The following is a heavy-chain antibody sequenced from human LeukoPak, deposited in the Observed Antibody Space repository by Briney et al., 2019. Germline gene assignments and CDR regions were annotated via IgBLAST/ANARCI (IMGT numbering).Heavy chain of an antibody. J-gene: IGHJ3*02. CDR2: ISSSGSTI. Sequence: GGSLRLSCAASGFTFSSYEMNWVRQDPGKGLEWVSYISSSGSTIYYADSVKGRFTISRDNAKNSLYLQMNSLRAEDTAVYYCARGEDYYDILTGPPAAFDIWGQGTMVTVSS. D-gene: IGHD3-9*01. CDR3: ARGEDYYDILTGPPAAFDI. V-gene: IGHV3-48*03. CDR1: GFTFSSYE.